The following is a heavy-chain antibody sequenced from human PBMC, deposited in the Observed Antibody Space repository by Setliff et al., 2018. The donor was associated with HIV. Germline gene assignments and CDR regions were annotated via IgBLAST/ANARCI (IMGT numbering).Heavy chain of an antibody. Sequence: PSETLSLTCTVSGGSISSYYWSWIRQPAGRGLEWMGRIHTSGSTNYNPSLTSRVTLSVDTSKNQFFLKLTSLSAADTAVYYCARDRIEVVVDGPHDVFDVWGRGTTVTVSS. V-gene: IGHV4-4*07. J-gene: IGHJ3*01. CDR2: IHTSGST. CDR1: GGSISSYY. D-gene: IGHD2-15*01. CDR3: ARDRIEVVVDGPHDVFDV.